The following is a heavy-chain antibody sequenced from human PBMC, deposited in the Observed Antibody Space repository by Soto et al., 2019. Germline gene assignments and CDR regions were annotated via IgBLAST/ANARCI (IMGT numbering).Heavy chain of an antibody. Sequence: PGGSLRLSCAASGLTFSSYAMSWVRQAPGKGLEWVSGISVSGDNTYYADSVKGRLSISRDNSTNTLYLQMNNLRAEDTAVYYCGEGGEWSFNFVYWGQGTQVTVSS. CDR1: GLTFSSYA. CDR3: GEGGEWSFNFVY. D-gene: IGHD3-3*01. V-gene: IGHV3-23*01. CDR2: ISVSGDNT. J-gene: IGHJ4*02.